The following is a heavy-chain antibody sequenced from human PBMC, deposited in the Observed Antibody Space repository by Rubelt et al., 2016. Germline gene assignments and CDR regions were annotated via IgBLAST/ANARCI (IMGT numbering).Heavy chain of an antibody. CDR2: INAGNGNT. V-gene: IGHV1-3*01. Sequence: VQLVQSGAEVKKPGASVKVSCKASGYTFTSYAMHWVRQAPGQRLEWMGWINAGNGNTKYSQKFQGRVTITRDTSASTADMELSSLRSEDTAVYYCATIAVAGYHPATVFDYWGQGTLVTVSS. D-gene: IGHD6-19*01. CDR3: ATIAVAGYHPATVFDY. J-gene: IGHJ4*02. CDR1: GYTFTSYA.